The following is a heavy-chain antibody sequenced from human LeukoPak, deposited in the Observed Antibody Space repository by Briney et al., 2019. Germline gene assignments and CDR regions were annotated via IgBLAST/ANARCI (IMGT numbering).Heavy chain of an antibody. Sequence: ASVTESRLFSLYTHTELFMHWVRPARCKGRDWMGGFDPEDGETIYAQKFQGRVTMTEDTSTDTAYMELSSLRSEDTAVYYCATIDYYDSSGFGYWGQGTLVTVSS. J-gene: IGHJ4*02. V-gene: IGHV1-24*01. CDR1: LYTHTELF. CDR2: FDPEDGET. CDR3: ATIDYYDSSGFGY. D-gene: IGHD3-22*01.